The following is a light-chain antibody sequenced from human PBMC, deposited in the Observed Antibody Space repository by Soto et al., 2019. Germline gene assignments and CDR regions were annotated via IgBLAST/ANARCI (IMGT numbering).Light chain of an antibody. CDR1: SSDVGSYNL. CDR3: QSYDSSLSGSYV. J-gene: IGLJ1*01. CDR2: EGS. V-gene: IGLV2-14*02. Sequence: QSVLTQPASVSGSPGQSITISCTGTSSDVGSYNLVSWYQQHPGKAPKLMIYEGSKRPSGVSNRFSGSKSGNTASLTISGLQAEDEADYYCQSYDSSLSGSYVFGTGTKLTVL.